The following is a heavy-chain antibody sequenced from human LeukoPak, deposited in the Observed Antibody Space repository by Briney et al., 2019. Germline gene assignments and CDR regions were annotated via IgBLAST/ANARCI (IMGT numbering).Heavy chain of an antibody. V-gene: IGHV3-23*01. CDR2: TSGSGGST. CDR1: GFTFSNYG. CDR3: ARGQRAHVEWSYYMDV. Sequence: GTLRLSCAASGFTFSNYGMSWVRQAPGKGLEWVSVTSGSGGSTYYADSLKGRFTISRDNSKNTLYLQMNSLRGEDTAVYYCARGQRAHVEWSYYMDVWGKGTTVTVSS. J-gene: IGHJ6*03. D-gene: IGHD3-3*01.